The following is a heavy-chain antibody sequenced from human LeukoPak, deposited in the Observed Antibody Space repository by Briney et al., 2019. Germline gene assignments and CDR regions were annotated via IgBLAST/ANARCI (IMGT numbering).Heavy chain of an antibody. V-gene: IGHV3-48*01. J-gene: IGHJ5*02. Sequence: GGSLRLSCAASGFTFSSYSMNWVRQAPGKGLEWVSYISSSSSTIYYADSVKGRFTISRDTSKNTLYLQMNSLRAEDTAVYYCAKIPSRVVVTATPWGQGTLVTVSS. CDR2: ISSSSSTI. D-gene: IGHD2-21*02. CDR3: AKIPSRVVVTATP. CDR1: GFTFSSYS.